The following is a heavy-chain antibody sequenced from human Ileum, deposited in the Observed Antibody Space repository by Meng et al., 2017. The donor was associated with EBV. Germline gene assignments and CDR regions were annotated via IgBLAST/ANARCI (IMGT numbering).Heavy chain of an antibody. CDR3: AVFYGNFGTPSNS. V-gene: IGHV7-4-1*01. CDR2: IYPNTGNP. CDR1: DITFLNSD. D-gene: IGHD4-17*01. J-gene: IGHJ4*02. Sequence: SGYVKHGALVQLYVKACDITFLNSDMKWVLKTPGQGLERLGWIYPNTGNPTYAQGITVRFVLSLDTSVSTEYLKIRSLKVEDTAVYYCAVFYGNFGTPSNSWGQGTLVTVSS.